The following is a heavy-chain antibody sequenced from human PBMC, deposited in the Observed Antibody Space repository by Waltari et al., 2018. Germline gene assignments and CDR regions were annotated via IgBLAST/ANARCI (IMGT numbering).Heavy chain of an antibody. V-gene: IGHV4-59*01. Sequence: QVQLQESGPGLVKSSETLSLTCTVSGGSLRSYYWGWVRQPPGKGLEWIGNIYYSGGTSYNPSLKSRVTVSVDMSNNQVSVKLTSVTAADTAVYYCARDRNFYGMDVWGQGTTVTVSS. CDR1: GGSLRSYY. CDR2: IYYSGGT. J-gene: IGHJ6*02. CDR3: ARDRNFYGMDV.